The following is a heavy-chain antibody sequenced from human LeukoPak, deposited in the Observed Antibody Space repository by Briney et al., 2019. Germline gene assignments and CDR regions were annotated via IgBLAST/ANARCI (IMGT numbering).Heavy chain of an antibody. CDR3: ARGIVVVPAAILFFGYYYYYMDV. J-gene: IGHJ6*03. CDR1: GGSISSYY. Sequence: SQTLFLTCTVSGGSISSYYWSWIRQPPGKGLEWIGYIYISGSTNYNPSLKSRVTISVDTSKNQFSLKLSSVTAADTAVYYCARGIVVVPAAILFFGYYYYYMDVWGKGTTVTVSS. CDR2: IYISGST. D-gene: IGHD2-2*01. V-gene: IGHV4-4*09.